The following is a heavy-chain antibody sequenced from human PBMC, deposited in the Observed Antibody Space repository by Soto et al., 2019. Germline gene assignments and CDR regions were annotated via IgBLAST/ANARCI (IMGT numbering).Heavy chain of an antibody. CDR2: ISSSSSYI. CDR3: ARDPRYTGSLRFQTDYYGMDV. CDR1: GFTFRSHN. V-gene: IGHV3-21*06. Sequence: PWGSLRLSCEASGFTFRSHNMIWVRQAPGKGLEWVSFISSSSSYIYYGDSVRGRFTISRDNAKSSLYLQMNSLRVEDTAVYYCARDPRYTGSLRFQTDYYGMDVWGLGTTVTVSS. J-gene: IGHJ6*02. D-gene: IGHD1-26*01.